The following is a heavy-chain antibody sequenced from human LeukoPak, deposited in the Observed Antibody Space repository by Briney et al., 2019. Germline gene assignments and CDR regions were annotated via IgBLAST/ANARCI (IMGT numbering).Heavy chain of an antibody. Sequence: GRSLRLSRAASGFTFSSYAMHWVRQAPGKGLEWVAVISYDGSNKYYADSVKGRFTISRDNSKNTLYLQMNSLRAEDTAVYYCARLESGSLLFDYWGQGTLVTVSS. CDR3: ARLESGSLLFDY. D-gene: IGHD1-26*01. CDR2: ISYDGSNK. J-gene: IGHJ4*02. CDR1: GFTFSSYA. V-gene: IGHV3-30-3*01.